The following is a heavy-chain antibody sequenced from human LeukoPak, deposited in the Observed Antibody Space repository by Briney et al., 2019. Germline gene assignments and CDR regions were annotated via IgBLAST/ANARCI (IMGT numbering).Heavy chain of an antibody. J-gene: IGHJ4*02. CDR2: IYTSGTT. CDR3: ASLVRGFRSDFDY. Sequence: PSETLSLTCAVSGYSISSGYYWGWIRQPPGKGLEWIGRIYTSGTTNYNPSLKSRVTMSVDTSKNQFSLKLGSVTAADTAVYYCASLVRGFRSDFDYWGQGTLVTVSS. CDR1: GYSISSGYY. D-gene: IGHD3-10*01. V-gene: IGHV4-38-2*01.